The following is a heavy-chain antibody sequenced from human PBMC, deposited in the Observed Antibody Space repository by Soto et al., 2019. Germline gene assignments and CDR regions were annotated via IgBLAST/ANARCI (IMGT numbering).Heavy chain of an antibody. CDR3: ATSTYYGDYVGGYFDY. CDR1: GYTFTTYW. D-gene: IGHD4-17*01. J-gene: IGHJ4*02. V-gene: IGHV5-51*01. CDR2: IYPGDSDT. Sequence: GESLKVSCTGSGYTFTTYWIGWVRQMPGKGLEWVGIIYPGDSDTRYSPSFQGQVTISADKSISTAYLQWSSLKASDTAMYYCATSTYYGDYVGGYFDYWGQGTLVTVSS.